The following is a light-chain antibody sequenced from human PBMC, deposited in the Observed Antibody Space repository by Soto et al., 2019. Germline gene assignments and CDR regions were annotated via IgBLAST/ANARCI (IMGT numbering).Light chain of an antibody. J-gene: IGKJ2*01. Sequence: MTQSPATLSVSPGERVSLSCRASQSISTNLAWYQQKPGQAPRLLIYGASTRDTHIPDRFSGTGSETEFTLSVSSLQSEDFAVYYCQHYGTSLYTFGQGTKLEIK. V-gene: IGKV3-15*01. CDR3: QHYGTSLYT. CDR2: GAS. CDR1: QSISTN.